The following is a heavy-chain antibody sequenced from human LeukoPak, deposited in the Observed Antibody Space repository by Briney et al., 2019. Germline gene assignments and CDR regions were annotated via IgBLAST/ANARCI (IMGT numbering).Heavy chain of an antibody. CDR3: ARTPTPPSMIKLDNFDY. CDR1: GFTFSSYG. D-gene: IGHD3-22*01. J-gene: IGHJ4*02. V-gene: IGHV3-30*02. CDR2: IRYDGSNK. Sequence: GGSPRLSCAASGFTFSSYGMHWVRQAPGKGLEWVAFIRYDGSNKYYADSVKGRFTISRDNSKNTLYLQMNSLRAEDTAVYYCARTPTPPSMIKLDNFDYWGQGTLVTVSS.